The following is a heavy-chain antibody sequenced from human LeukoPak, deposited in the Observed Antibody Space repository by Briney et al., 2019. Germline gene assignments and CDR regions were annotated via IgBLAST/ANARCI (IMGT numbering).Heavy chain of an antibody. CDR3: ARGYSSGWSGVPPPLDY. V-gene: IGHV3-7*03. CDR1: GFTFGKYW. CDR2: IKLDGSEK. J-gene: IGHJ4*02. D-gene: IGHD6-19*01. Sequence: GGSLRLSCVASGFTFGKYWMSWVRQAPGKGLEWVANIKLDGSEKNYVDSVKGRFTISRDNAKNSLHLQMNSLRAEDTAVYYCARGYSSGWSGVPPPLDYWGQGTLVTVSS.